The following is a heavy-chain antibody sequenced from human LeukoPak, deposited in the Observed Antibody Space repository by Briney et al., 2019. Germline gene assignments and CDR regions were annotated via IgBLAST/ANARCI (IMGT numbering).Heavy chain of an antibody. CDR3: ARYLGHSSGSKRGFDY. Sequence: ASVKVSCKASVYTFSTYGISWVRQAPGQGLEWLGWISGHNDNANYVQEFQDRVTMTTDTSTTTAYMELRSLTSDDTAVYFCARYLGHSSGSKRGFDYWGQGTPVTVSS. J-gene: IGHJ4*02. V-gene: IGHV1-18*01. CDR2: ISGHNDNA. CDR1: VYTFSTYG. D-gene: IGHD6-19*01.